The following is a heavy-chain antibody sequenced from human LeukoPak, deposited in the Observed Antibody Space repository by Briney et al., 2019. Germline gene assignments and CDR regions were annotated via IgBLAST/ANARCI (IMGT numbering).Heavy chain of an antibody. Sequence: ASVKVSCKASGYTFTGYYMHWVRQAPGQGLEWMGWINPNSGGTNYAQKFQGRVTMTRDTSISTAYMELSRLRSDDTAVYYCARDDSGSWYWFDPWGQGTTVTVSS. CDR1: GYTFTGYY. J-gene: IGHJ5*01. V-gene: IGHV1-2*02. CDR2: INPNSGGT. CDR3: ARDDSGSWYWFDP. D-gene: IGHD6-13*01.